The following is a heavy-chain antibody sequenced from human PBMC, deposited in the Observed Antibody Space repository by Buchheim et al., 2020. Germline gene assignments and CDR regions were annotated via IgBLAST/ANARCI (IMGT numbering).Heavy chain of an antibody. CDR2: IWYDGSNK. J-gene: IGHJ4*02. V-gene: IGHV3-33*01. CDR3: ARDQRQYVDY. D-gene: IGHD6-25*01. Sequence: QVQLVESGGGVVQPGRSLRLSCAASGFTFSNYDMHWVRQAPGKGLEWVALIWYDGSNKYYTDSVKGRFTLSRDNSKNTLYLQMNSLRAEDTGVYYCARDQRQYVDYWGQGTL. CDR1: GFTFSNYD.